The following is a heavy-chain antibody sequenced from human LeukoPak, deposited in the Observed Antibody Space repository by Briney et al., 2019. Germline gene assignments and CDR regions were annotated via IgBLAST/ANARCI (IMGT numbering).Heavy chain of an antibody. CDR2: IIPIFGTA. CDR3: ARTAGYSSGWYRSFYFDY. Sequence: ASVKVSCKASGGTFSSYAISWVRQAPGQGLEWMGGIIPIFGTANYAQKFQGRVTITADESTSTAYMELSSLRSEDTAVYYCARTAGYSSGWYRSFYFDYWGQGTLVTVSS. CDR1: GGTFSSYA. J-gene: IGHJ4*02. D-gene: IGHD6-19*01. V-gene: IGHV1-69*01.